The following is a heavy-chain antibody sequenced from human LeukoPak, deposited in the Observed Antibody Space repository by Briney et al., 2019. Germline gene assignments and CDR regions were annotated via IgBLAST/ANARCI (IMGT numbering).Heavy chain of an antibody. J-gene: IGHJ2*01. D-gene: IGHD3-16*01. CDR2: MNPYSGNT. CDR1: GYTFTSYD. CDR3: ARFLWGYQGDWSFDL. V-gene: IGHV1-8*01. Sequence: ASVNVSCKASGYTFTSYDINWVRQATGQGLEWVGWMNPYSGNTGYAQKFQGRVTMTRNTSISTDYLELSSLRSEDTAVYCCARFLWGYQGDWSFDLWGGGTVVTVSS.